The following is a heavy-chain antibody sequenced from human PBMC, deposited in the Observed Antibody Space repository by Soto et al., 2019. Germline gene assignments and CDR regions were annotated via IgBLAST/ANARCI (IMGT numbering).Heavy chain of an antibody. Sequence: EVQLLESGGGLVQPGGSLRLSCAASGFTFSSYAMSWVRQAPGKGLEWVSAISGSGGSTYYADSVKGRFTISRDNSKNTRYLQMNSLRAEDTAVYYCAKAPEFSSGWLGYFDYWGQGTLVTVSS. CDR2: ISGSGGST. V-gene: IGHV3-23*01. CDR3: AKAPEFSSGWLGYFDY. CDR1: GFTFSSYA. D-gene: IGHD6-19*01. J-gene: IGHJ4*02.